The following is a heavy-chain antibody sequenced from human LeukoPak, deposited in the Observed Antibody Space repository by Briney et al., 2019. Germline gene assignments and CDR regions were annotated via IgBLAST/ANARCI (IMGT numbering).Heavy chain of an antibody. CDR1: GVSISSGDYY. CDR3: TRPYYYDSRIDP. CDR2: MYYSGST. Sequence: SETLSLTCTVSGVSISSGDYYWRWLRQPPGKGLEWIAYMYYSGSTYYNPSLKSRVTMSADTSKNQLSLKLSSVTAADTAVYYCTRPYYYDSRIDPWGQGILVTVSS. D-gene: IGHD3-22*01. V-gene: IGHV4-30-4*01. J-gene: IGHJ5*02.